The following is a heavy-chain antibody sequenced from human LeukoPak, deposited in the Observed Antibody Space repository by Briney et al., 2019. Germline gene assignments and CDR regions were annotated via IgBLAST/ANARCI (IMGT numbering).Heavy chain of an antibody. Sequence: GGSRRLSCAASGFTFSSYGMSWVRQAPGKGLEWVAAISGIGGSTYYADSVKGRFTISRDTCKNSLYLQMNSVSAEDTAVYYCARDVRYYYESSGYYSLGFDIWGKGTMVTVSS. CDR1: GFTFSSYG. V-gene: IGHV3-23*01. D-gene: IGHD3-22*01. CDR3: ARDVRYYYESSGYYSLGFDI. J-gene: IGHJ3*02. CDR2: ISGIGGST.